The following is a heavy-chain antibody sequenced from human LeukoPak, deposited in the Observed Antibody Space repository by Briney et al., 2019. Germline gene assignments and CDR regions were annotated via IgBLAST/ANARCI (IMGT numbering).Heavy chain of an antibody. V-gene: IGHV4-39*01. CDR1: GGSISSSSYY. J-gene: IGHJ3*02. CDR3: ARLVTARNDAFDI. Sequence: SETLSLTCTVSGGSISSSSYYWGWIRQPPGKGLEWIGSIYYSGSTYYNPSLKSRVTISVDTSKNQFSLKLSSVTAADTAVYYCARLVTARNDAFDIWGQGTMVTVSS. D-gene: IGHD5-18*01. CDR2: IYYSGST.